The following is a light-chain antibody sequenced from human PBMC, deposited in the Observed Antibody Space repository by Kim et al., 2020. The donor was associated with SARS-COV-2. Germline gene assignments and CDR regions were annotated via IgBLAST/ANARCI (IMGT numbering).Light chain of an antibody. V-gene: IGKV3-20*01. Sequence: SPGERATPACRASQSVSSSSLAWYQQKRGQAPRLLIYGASIRAPGIPDRFSGSGSATDFTLTINRLEPEDSAVYYCQQSVATPLTFGQGTRLEIK. CDR2: GAS. CDR1: QSVSSSS. J-gene: IGKJ5*01. CDR3: QQSVATPLT.